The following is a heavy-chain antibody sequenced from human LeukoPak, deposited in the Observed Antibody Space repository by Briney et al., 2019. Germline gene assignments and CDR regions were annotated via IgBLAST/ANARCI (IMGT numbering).Heavy chain of an antibody. CDR2: IYYSGRT. CDR3: ARDYGGWYYFDY. J-gene: IGHJ4*02. Sequence: SETLSLTCTVSGGSISSNSYYWGWIRQPPGKGLEWIGSIYYSGRTYYNPSLKGRVTISVDTSKNQFSLKLSSVTAADTALYYCARDYGGWYYFDYWGQGTLVTVSS. D-gene: IGHD6-19*01. CDR1: GGSISSNSYY. V-gene: IGHV4-39*07.